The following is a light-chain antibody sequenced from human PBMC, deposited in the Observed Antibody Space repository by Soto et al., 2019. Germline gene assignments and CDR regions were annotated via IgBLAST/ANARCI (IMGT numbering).Light chain of an antibody. V-gene: IGLV2-14*01. CDR2: DVS. J-gene: IGLJ2*01. CDR1: SSDVGGYYS. Sequence: QSALTQPASVSGSPGQSIAISCTGTSSDVGGYYSVSWYQQHPGKAPKLVIYDVSNRPSGVSNRFSGSKSGNTASLTISGLQAEDEADYYFSSYTSSSTRVFGGGTKLHVL. CDR3: SSYTSSSTRV.